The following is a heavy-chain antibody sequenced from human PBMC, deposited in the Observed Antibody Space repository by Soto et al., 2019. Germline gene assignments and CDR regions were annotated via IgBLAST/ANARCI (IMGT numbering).Heavy chain of an antibody. CDR2: INPNSGGT. CDR3: ARDADMGDTLGYCSGGSCWPNWFDP. CDR1: GYTFTGYY. Sequence: ASVKVSCKASGYTFTGYYMHWVRQAPGQGLEWMGWINPNSGGTNYAQKFQGWFTMTRDTSISTAYMALSRLSSDDTAVYYCARDADMGDTLGYCSGGSCWPNWFDPWGQGTLVTVSS. J-gene: IGHJ5*02. V-gene: IGHV1-2*04. D-gene: IGHD2-15*01.